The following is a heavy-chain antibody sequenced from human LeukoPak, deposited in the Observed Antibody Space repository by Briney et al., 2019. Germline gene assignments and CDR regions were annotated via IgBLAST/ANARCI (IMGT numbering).Heavy chain of an antibody. V-gene: IGHV3-48*03. CDR1: GFTFSRYE. J-gene: IGHJ6*03. D-gene: IGHD4-23*01. Sequence: GGSLRLSCAASGFTFSRYEMNWVRQAPGKGLEWVSYISSSSSTIYYADSVKGRFTISRDNAKNSLYLQMNSLRAEDTAVYYCARLGNHYYYYYMDVWGKGTTVTVSS. CDR3: ARLGNHYYYYYMDV. CDR2: ISSSSSTI.